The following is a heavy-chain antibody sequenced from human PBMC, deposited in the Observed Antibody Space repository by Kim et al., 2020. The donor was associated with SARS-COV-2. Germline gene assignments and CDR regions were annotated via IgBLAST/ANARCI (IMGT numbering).Heavy chain of an antibody. CDR1: GFTFSSYA. D-gene: IGHD4-17*01. V-gene: IGHV3-30*04. Sequence: GGSLRLSCAASGFTFSSYAMHWVCQAPGKGLEWVAVISYDGSNKYYADSVKGRFTISRDNSKNTLYLQMNSLRAEDTAVYYCEKAQVTTDADRWYYYGMDVWGQGTTVTVSS. CDR3: EKAQVTTDADRWYYYGMDV. CDR2: ISYDGSNK. J-gene: IGHJ6*02.